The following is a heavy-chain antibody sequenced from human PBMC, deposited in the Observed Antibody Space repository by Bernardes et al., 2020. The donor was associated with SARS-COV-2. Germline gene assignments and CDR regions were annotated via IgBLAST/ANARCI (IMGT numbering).Heavy chain of an antibody. D-gene: IGHD2-2*01. J-gene: IGHJ4*02. CDR1: GYTFTSYY. CDR2: INPSGGSA. Sequence: SVKVSCKASGYTFTSYYMHWVRQAPGQGLEWMGIINPSGGSADYAQKFQGRVTMTRDTSTSPVYMELSSLRSEDTAVYYCARDFVIVPSALYYFDYWGQGTLVTVSS. CDR3: ARDFVIVPSALYYFDY. V-gene: IGHV1-46*01.